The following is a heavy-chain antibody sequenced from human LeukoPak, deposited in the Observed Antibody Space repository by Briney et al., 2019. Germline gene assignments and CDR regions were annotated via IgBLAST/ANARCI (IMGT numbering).Heavy chain of an antibody. J-gene: IGHJ4*02. D-gene: IGHD1-26*01. CDR3: AIRVGATLDY. CDR1: GGSFSGYY. CDR2: INHSGST. Sequence: SETLSLTCAVYGGSFSGYYWSWIRHPPGKGLEWIGEINHSGSTNYNPSLKSRVTISVDTSKNQFSLKLSSVTAADTAVYYCAIRVGATLDYWGQGTLVTVSS. V-gene: IGHV4-34*01.